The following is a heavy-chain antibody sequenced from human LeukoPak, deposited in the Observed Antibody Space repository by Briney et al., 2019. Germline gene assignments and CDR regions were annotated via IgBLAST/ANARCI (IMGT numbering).Heavy chain of an antibody. J-gene: IGHJ5*02. CDR1: GYTFTGYY. CDR3: ARVPGYGSGRGNWFDP. D-gene: IGHD3-10*01. Sequence: ASVKVSCKASGYTFTGYYMHWVRQAPGQGLEWMGWINLNSGGTNYAQKLQGRVTMTTDTSTSTAYMELRSLRSDDTAVYYCARVPGYGSGRGNWFDPWGQGTLVTVSS. V-gene: IGHV1-2*02. CDR2: INLNSGGT.